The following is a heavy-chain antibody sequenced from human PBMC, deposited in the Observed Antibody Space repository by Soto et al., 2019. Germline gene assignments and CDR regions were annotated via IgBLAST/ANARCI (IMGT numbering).Heavy chain of an antibody. V-gene: IGHV1-69*06. CDR1: GGTFSSYA. D-gene: IGHD2-15*01. CDR3: AREINGYCSGGSCYPI. CDR2: IIPIFGTA. J-gene: IGHJ4*02. Sequence: SVKVSCKASGGTFSSYAISWVRQAPGQGLKWMGGIIPIFGTATYAQKFQGRVTITADKSTRTAYMELSSLRSEDTAVYYCAREINGYCSGGSCYPIWGQGPLVTVAS.